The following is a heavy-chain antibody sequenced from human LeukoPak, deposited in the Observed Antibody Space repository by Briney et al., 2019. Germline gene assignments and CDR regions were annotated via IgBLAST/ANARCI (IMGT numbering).Heavy chain of an antibody. D-gene: IGHD3-22*01. J-gene: IGHJ4*02. Sequence: GALRLSCAASGFPFSSYAMHWVRQAPGKGLEWVAVISYDGSNKYYADSVKGRFTISRDNSKNTLYLQMNSLRAEDTAVYYCARALKIVVVITPGCWGQGTLVTVSS. CDR2: ISYDGSNK. V-gene: IGHV3-30-3*01. CDR1: GFPFSSYA. CDR3: ARALKIVVVITPGC.